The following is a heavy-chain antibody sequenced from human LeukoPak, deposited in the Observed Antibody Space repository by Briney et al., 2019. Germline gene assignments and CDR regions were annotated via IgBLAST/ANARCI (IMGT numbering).Heavy chain of an antibody. CDR3: AKDNRYDYVWGTYRPNDY. J-gene: IGHJ4*02. Sequence: GGSLRLSCAASGFTFSNFGMYWVRQAPGKGREWVAFIRSDGSNKYYADSGKGRFTISRDNSKNTLYLQMNSLRAEDTAVYYCAKDNRYDYVWGTYRPNDYWGQGTLVTVSS. CDR2: IRSDGSNK. CDR1: GFTFSNFG. V-gene: IGHV3-30*02. D-gene: IGHD3-16*02.